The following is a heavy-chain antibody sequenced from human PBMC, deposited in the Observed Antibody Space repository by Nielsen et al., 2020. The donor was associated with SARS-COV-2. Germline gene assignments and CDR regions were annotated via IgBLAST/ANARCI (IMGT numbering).Heavy chain of an antibody. J-gene: IGHJ4*02. CDR3: ARDPTPTFYCSSTSCYGRLDY. V-gene: IGHV3-21*01. CDR2: ISSSSSYI. D-gene: IGHD2-2*01. CDR1: GFTFSSYS. Sequence: GESLKISCAASGFTFSSYSMNWVRQAPGKGLEWVSSISSSSSYIYYADSVKGRFTISRDNAKNSLYLQMNSLRAEDTAVYYCARDPTPTFYCSSTSCYGRLDYWGQGTLVTVSS.